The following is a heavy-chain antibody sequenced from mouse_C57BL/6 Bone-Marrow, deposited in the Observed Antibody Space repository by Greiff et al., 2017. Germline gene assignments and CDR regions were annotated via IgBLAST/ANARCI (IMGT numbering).Heavy chain of an antibody. CDR3: ARLYYGSFGY. CDR1: GFTFTDYY. V-gene: IGHV7-3*01. J-gene: IGHJ2*01. Sequence: EVQLVESGGGLVQPGGSLSLSCAASGFTFTDYYMRWVRQPPGKALEWLGFIRNKANGYTTEYIASVKGRFTISRDNSQSILYLKMNALRAEDSATYYCARLYYGSFGYWGQGTTLTVSS. CDR2: IRNKANGYTT. D-gene: IGHD1-1*01.